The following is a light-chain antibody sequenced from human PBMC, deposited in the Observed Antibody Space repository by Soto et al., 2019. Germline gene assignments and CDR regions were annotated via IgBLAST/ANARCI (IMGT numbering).Light chain of an antibody. CDR3: QKYDGN. CDR1: QNINNW. Sequence: DIQLTQSPSTLSASVGDRVTLTCLASQNINNWLAWYQQKPGKAPKVLIYDASSLESGVPSRFSGSGSGTEFTLTISSLQPDDFDTYYCQKYDGNFGPGTKVDIK. CDR2: DAS. J-gene: IGKJ3*01. V-gene: IGKV1-5*01.